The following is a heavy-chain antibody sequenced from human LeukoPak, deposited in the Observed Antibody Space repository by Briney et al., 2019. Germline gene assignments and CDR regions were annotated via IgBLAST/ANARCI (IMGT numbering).Heavy chain of an antibody. V-gene: IGHV3-21*01. D-gene: IGHD2-15*01. CDR3: ARDLILADSSGSSAHDY. Sequence: SGGSLRLSCAASGVTFSTYNMNWVRQAPGKGLEWVSSISDNSRYIYYADSVKGRFTISRDNAKNSLYLQMNSLRDEDTAVYYCARDLILADSSGSSAHDYWGQGTLVTVSS. CDR2: ISDNSRYI. J-gene: IGHJ4*02. CDR1: GVTFSTYN.